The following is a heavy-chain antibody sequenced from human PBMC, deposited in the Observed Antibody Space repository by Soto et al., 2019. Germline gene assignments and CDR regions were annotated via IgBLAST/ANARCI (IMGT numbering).Heavy chain of an antibody. CDR1: GGSISSYY. V-gene: IGHV4-59*08. CDR3: ARHIGGYCSSTSCYVSWFDP. CDR2: IYYSGST. Sequence: SETLSLTCTVSGGSISSYYWSWIRQPPGKGLEWIGYIYYSGSTNYNPSLKSRVTISVDTSKNQFSLKLSSVTAADTAVYYCARHIGGYCSSTSCYVSWFDPWGQATLVSVSS. J-gene: IGHJ5*02. D-gene: IGHD2-2*01.